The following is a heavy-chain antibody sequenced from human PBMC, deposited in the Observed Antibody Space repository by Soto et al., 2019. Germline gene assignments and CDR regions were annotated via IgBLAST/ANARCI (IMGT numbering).Heavy chain of an antibody. CDR2: MSGSGDNT. Sequence: EVQLLESGGGLVHPGGSLRLSCAASGFTFSNYGMGWVRQPPGKGLEWVSVMSGSGDNTYSADSVKGRFTMSRDNSKNMVFLQMNSLRGEDTAVYYCARKMMTYAVDPADYWGRGTLVTVSS. V-gene: IGHV3-23*01. CDR1: GFTFSNYG. CDR3: ARKMMTYAVDPADY. J-gene: IGHJ4*02. D-gene: IGHD6-19*01.